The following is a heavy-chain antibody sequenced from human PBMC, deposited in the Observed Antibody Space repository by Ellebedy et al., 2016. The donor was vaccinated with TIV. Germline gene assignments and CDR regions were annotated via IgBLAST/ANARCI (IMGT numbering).Heavy chain of an antibody. V-gene: IGHV3-48*04. CDR3: ARGYDYKDY. J-gene: IGHJ4*02. CDR1: GFTFSSYS. CDR2: ISSSSNSI. Sequence: GGSLRLXXAASGFTFSSYSMNWVRQAPGKGLEWVSYISSSSNSIYYGDSVKGRFTISRDNAKNSLYLQMSSLRVEDTAVYYCARGYDYKDYWGQGTLVTVSS. D-gene: IGHD4/OR15-4a*01.